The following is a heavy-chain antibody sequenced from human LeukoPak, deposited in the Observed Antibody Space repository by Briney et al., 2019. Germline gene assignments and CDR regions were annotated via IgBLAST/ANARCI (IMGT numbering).Heavy chain of an antibody. V-gene: IGHV4-39*01. CDR2: IYYSGST. J-gene: IGHJ3*02. Sequence: SENLSLTCTVSGGSISSSYHYWGWIRQPPGKGLEWIGSIYYSGSTYYNTSLESRVTISVDTSKNQFSLRLSSVTAADTGVYYCARLRSTSHDAFDIWGQGTMVTVSS. CDR3: ARLRSTSHDAFDI. D-gene: IGHD2-2*01. CDR1: GGSISSSYHY.